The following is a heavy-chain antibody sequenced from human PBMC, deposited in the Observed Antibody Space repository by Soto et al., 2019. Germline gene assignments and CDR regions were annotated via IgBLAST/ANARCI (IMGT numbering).Heavy chain of an antibody. CDR1: GYTFTSYD. J-gene: IGHJ6*02. CDR2: MNPNSGNT. Sequence: QVQLVQSGAEVKKPGASVKVSCKASGYTFTSYDINWVRQATGQGLEWMGWMNPNSGNTGYAQKFQGRVTMTRNTSISTAYMELSSLRSEDTAVXXCARWPDGYYYYGMDVWGQGTTVTVSS. CDR3: ARWPDGYYYYGMDV. V-gene: IGHV1-8*01.